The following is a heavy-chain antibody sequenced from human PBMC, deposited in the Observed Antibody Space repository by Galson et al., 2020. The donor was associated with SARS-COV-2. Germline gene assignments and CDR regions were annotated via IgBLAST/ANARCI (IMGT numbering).Heavy chain of an antibody. CDR3: ARLRGYSICYFDY. Sequence: SETLSLTCTVSGGSISSSSYSWGWIRQPPGKRLEWIGSIYYSGSTYYNPSLKSPVTISVDTSKNQFSLKLSSVTAADTAVSYCARLRGYSICYFDYWGQGTLVTVSS. D-gene: IGHD5-18*01. CDR2: IYYSGST. V-gene: IGHV4-39*01. CDR1: GGSISSSSYS. J-gene: IGHJ4*02.